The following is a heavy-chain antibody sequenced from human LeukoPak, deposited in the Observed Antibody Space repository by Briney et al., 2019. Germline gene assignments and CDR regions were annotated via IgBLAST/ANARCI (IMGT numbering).Heavy chain of an antibody. Sequence: ASVKVSCKASGYTFTGYYMHWVRQAPGQGLEWMGWINPNSGGTNYAQKFQGRVTMTRDTSISTAYMELSSLRSEDAAVYYCAVTYYDILTGYLWFDPWGQGTLVTVSS. CDR2: INPNSGGT. J-gene: IGHJ5*02. V-gene: IGHV1-2*02. D-gene: IGHD3-9*01. CDR3: AVTYYDILTGYLWFDP. CDR1: GYTFTGYY.